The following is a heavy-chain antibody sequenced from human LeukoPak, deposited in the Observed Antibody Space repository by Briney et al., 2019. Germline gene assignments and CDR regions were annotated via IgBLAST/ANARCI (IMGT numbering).Heavy chain of an antibody. CDR1: GFPVSSNY. J-gene: IGHJ4*02. V-gene: IGHV3-66*01. CDR2: IYSGSST. CDR3: ARDDSSGYWFDY. D-gene: IGHD3-22*01. Sequence: GGSLRLSCAASGFPVSSNYMSWVRQAPGKGLEWVSVIYSGSSTYYADSVKGRFTISRDNSKNTLYLQMNSLRAEDTAVYYCARDDSSGYWFDYWGQGTLVTVSS.